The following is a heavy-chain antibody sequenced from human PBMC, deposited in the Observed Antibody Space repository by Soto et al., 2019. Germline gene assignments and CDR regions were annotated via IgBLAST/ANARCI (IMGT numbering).Heavy chain of an antibody. Sequence: EASVKVSCKASGFTFTSSAMQWVRQARGQRLEWIGWIVVGSGNTNYAQKFQERVTITRDMSTSTAYMELSSLRSEDTAVYYCAVDNTMVIFPPQPRVWGQGTRVTVAS. CDR1: GFTFTSSA. CDR2: IVVGSGNT. V-gene: IGHV1-58*02. J-gene: IGHJ4*02. CDR3: AVDNTMVIFPPQPRV. D-gene: IGHD3-10*01.